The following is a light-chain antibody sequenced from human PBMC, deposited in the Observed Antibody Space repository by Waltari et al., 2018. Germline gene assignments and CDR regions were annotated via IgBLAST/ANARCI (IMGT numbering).Light chain of an antibody. V-gene: IGKV1-39*01. CDR1: QSISSY. Sequence: IQLTQSPSSLSASVGERVTITCRASQSISSYLNRDQQKPGKAPKLLIYAASSLQSGVPSRFSGSQSETDFTLTISSLQPEDFATYYGQQSYSTLGSFGGGTKVEIK. J-gene: IGKJ4*02. CDR2: AAS. CDR3: QQSYSTLGS.